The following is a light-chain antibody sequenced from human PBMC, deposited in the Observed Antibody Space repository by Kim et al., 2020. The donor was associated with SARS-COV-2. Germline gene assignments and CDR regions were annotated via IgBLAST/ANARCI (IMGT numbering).Light chain of an antibody. CDR3: QQRNSWPPAVT. CDR1: QNIDTY. V-gene: IGKV3-11*01. CDR2: DAS. J-gene: IGKJ4*01. Sequence: PGKRATRSCRASQNIDTYLAWYQQRPGQAPRLLVYDASNRATGVPDRFSGSGSGTDFTLTISSLEPEDFSIYYCQQRNSWPPAVTFGGGTKVDIK.